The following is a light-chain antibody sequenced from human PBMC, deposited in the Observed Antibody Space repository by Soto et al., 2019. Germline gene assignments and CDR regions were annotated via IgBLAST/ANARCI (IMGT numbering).Light chain of an antibody. V-gene: IGLV2-14*01. J-gene: IGLJ1*01. Sequence: QSVLTQPASVSGFPGQSITISCTGTSSDVGGYNYVSWYQQHPGKAPKLMIYDVSYRPSGVSNRFSGSKSGNTASLTISGLQAEDEADYYCSSHTSSSPFVFGTGTKLTVL. CDR3: SSHTSSSPFV. CDR1: SSDVGGYNY. CDR2: DVS.